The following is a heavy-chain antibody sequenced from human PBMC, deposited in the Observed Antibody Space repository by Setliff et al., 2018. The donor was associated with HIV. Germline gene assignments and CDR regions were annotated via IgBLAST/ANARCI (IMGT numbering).Heavy chain of an antibody. CDR1: GFTFSSYW. D-gene: IGHD1-26*01. V-gene: IGHV3-74*01. J-gene: IGHJ3*02. CDR2: INSDESST. Sequence: GGSLRLSCAASGFTFSSYWMHWVRQVPGKGPVWVSRINSDESSTSYLDSVNGRFTISRDNSKNTLYLQMNNLRAEDTAVYFCAASGSIYGGAYDIRGQGTMVTVSS. CDR3: AASGSIYGGAYDI.